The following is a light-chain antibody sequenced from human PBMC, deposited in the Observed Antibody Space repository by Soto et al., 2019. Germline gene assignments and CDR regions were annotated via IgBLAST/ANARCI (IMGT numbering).Light chain of an antibody. CDR3: HHYVKSVWT. CDR1: QSLDNKN. Sequence: EIVLTQSPGTLSLSPGEGITLSCRASQSLDNKNLAWYQQKPGQSPRLLIYGASRRATGIPDRFSGSGSGTHFFLTISRLEAEDFAVYFCHHYVKSVWTFGQGTKVEIK. CDR2: GAS. V-gene: IGKV3-20*01. J-gene: IGKJ1*01.